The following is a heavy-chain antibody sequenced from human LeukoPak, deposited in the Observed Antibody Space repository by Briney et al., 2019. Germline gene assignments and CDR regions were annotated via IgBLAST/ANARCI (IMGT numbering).Heavy chain of an antibody. V-gene: IGHV3-23*01. CDR2: ISGSGGST. J-gene: IGHJ4*02. CDR3: QKRAYDILTGYPGGLDY. Sequence: GGSLRLFCAASGFTFSSYAMSWVRQAPGKGLDLLSAISGSGGSTYYADSVKGRFTISRDNSKNTLYLQMNSLRAEDTVVFFRQKRAYDILTGYPGGLDYWGQGTLVTVSS. CDR1: GFTFSSYA. D-gene: IGHD3-9*01.